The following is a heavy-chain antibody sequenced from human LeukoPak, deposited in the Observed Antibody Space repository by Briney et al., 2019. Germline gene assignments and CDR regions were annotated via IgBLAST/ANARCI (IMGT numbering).Heavy chain of an antibody. V-gene: IGHV3-13*04. CDR1: GFTFSSYV. D-gene: IGHD3-22*01. CDR2: IGTAGDT. Sequence: GGSLRLSCAASGFTFSSYVMHWVRQATGKGLEWVSAIGTAGDTYYPGSVKGRFTISRENAKNSLYLQMNSLRAGDTAVYYCARGVDSSGYYDYWGQGTLVTVSS. CDR3: ARGVDSSGYYDY. J-gene: IGHJ4*02.